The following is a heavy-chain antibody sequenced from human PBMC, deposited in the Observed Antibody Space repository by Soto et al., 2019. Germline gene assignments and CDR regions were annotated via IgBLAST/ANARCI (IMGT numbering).Heavy chain of an antibody. CDR1: GFTFSDYY. D-gene: IGHD2-21*01. V-gene: IGHV3-11*01. CDR2: ISSSGSTI. Sequence: QVQLVESGGGLVKPGGSLRLSCAASGFTFSDYYMSWIRQAPGKGLEWVSYISSSGSTIYYADSVKGRFTISRDNAKNALYRQMNSLRAEDTAVYYCASPRIYGDYYMDVWGKGTTVTVSS. J-gene: IGHJ6*03. CDR3: ASPRIYGDYYMDV.